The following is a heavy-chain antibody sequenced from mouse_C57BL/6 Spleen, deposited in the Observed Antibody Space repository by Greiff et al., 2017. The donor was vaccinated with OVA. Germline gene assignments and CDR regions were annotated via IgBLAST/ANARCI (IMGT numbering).Heavy chain of an antibody. CDR1: GYSITSGYY. CDR3: ARVITTVVPYAMDY. D-gene: IGHD1-1*01. V-gene: IGHV3-6*01. Sequence: EVKLVESGPGLVKPSQSLSLTCSVTGYSITSGYYWNWIRQFPGNKLEWMGYISYDGSNNYNPSLKNRISITRDTSKNQFFLKLNSVTTEDTATYYCARVITTVVPYAMDYWGQGTSVTVSS. CDR2: ISYDGSN. J-gene: IGHJ4*01.